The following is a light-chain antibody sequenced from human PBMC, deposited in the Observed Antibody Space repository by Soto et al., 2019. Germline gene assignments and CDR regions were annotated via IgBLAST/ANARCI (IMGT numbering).Light chain of an antibody. CDR3: SSYAGSKAV. V-gene: IGLV2-8*01. J-gene: IGLJ2*01. Sequence: QSALTQPPSASGSPGQSVTISCTGTSSDVGGYNYVSWYQQHPGKAPKLMIYEVSQRPAGVPDRFSGSKSGNTASLTVPGLQAEDEADYYCSSYAGSKAVFGGGTKLTVL. CDR1: SSDVGGYNY. CDR2: EVS.